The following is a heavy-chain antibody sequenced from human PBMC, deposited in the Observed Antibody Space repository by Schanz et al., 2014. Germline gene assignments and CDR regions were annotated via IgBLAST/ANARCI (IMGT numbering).Heavy chain of an antibody. CDR3: ARGGYSSGWYDRDIAHFDY. Sequence: QVQLVQSGAELRKPGTSVKVSCKTSGYTFSNDDINWVRQAIGQGPEWMGWMQPDSGKTHYAEKFQGRVAMTRDVSISTAYMELSSLASDDTAVYYCARGGYSSGWYDRDIAHFDYWGQGTLVTVSS. V-gene: IGHV1-8*01. CDR1: GYTFSNDD. D-gene: IGHD6-19*01. J-gene: IGHJ4*02. CDR2: MQPDSGKT.